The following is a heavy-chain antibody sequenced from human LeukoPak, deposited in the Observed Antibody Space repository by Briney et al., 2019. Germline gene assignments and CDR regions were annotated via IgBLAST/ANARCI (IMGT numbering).Heavy chain of an antibody. D-gene: IGHD6-6*01. J-gene: IGHJ6*03. Sequence: SETLSLTCTVSGGSITSGTYYWTWIRHHPGKGLEWIGSIYYSGSTYYNPSLKSRVTISVDTSKNQFSLKLSSVTAADTAVYYCARSRIAARSALGHYYYMDVWGKGTTVTVSS. V-gene: IGHV4-39*01. CDR2: IYYSGST. CDR1: GGSITSGTYY. CDR3: ARSRIAARSALGHYYYMDV.